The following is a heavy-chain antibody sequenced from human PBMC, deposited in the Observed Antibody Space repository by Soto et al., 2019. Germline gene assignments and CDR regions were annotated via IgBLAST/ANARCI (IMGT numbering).Heavy chain of an antibody. D-gene: IGHD3-22*01. CDR3: ASFVPIYDSSGYPREGYFDY. Sequence: PSETLSLTCTVSGGSVSSGSYYWSWIRQPPGKGLEWIGYIYYSGSTNYNPSLKSRVTISVDTSKNQFSLKLSSVTAAATAVYYCASFVPIYDSSGYPREGYFDYWGQGALVTASS. CDR1: GGSVSSGSYY. V-gene: IGHV4-61*01. J-gene: IGHJ4*02. CDR2: IYYSGST.